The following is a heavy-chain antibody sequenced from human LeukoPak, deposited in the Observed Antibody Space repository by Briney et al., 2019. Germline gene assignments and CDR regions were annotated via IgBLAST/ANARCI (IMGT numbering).Heavy chain of an antibody. J-gene: IGHJ4*02. Sequence: PSETLSLTCTVSGGSISSSSYYWGWIRQPPGTGLEWLGSIYYSGSTYYNPSLKSRVTISVDTSKNQFSLKLSSVTAADTAAYSCARSSGWWYYFDYWGQGTLVTVSS. CDR3: ARSSGWWYYFDY. CDR1: GGSISSSSYY. V-gene: IGHV4-39*07. D-gene: IGHD2-15*01. CDR2: IYYSGST.